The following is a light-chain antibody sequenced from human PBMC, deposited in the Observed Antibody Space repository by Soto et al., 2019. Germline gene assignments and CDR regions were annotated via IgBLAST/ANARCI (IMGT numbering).Light chain of an antibody. CDR2: AAS. CDR3: QRLNSVPSP. CDR1: QGIANF. V-gene: IGKV1-9*01. J-gene: IGKJ3*01. Sequence: IQLTQSPSSLSATVGDRGTISCRASQGIANFLAWYQQKPGKAPKLLIYAASTLQSGVPSRFSGSGSGTDFTLTVSSLQPGDFATDYCQRLNSVPSPFGPGTNGDIK.